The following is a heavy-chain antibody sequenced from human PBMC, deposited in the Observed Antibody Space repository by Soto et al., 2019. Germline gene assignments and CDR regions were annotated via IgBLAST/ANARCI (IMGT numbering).Heavy chain of an antibody. V-gene: IGHV4-4*02. J-gene: IGHJ5*02. CDR1: GGSITSNNL. CDR2: IYHSGSA. CDR3: ARGSTTVVTPNWFDP. Sequence: QVQLQESGPGLVKSSETLFLTCAVSGGSITSNNLWSWIRNPPGKGLEWIGEIYHSGSANYNPSLKSRIIMSVDKSKNQFSLKLNSVTAADTAVYYCARGSTTVVTPNWFDPWGQGTLVTVSS. D-gene: IGHD4-17*01.